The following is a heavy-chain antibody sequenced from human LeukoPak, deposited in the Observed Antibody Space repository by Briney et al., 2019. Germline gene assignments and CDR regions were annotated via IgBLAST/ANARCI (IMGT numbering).Heavy chain of an antibody. J-gene: IGHJ4*02. V-gene: IGHV4-34*01. D-gene: IGHD4-4*01. Sequence: PSETLSLTCAVYGGSFSGYYWSWIRQPPGKGLEWIGEINHSGSTNYNPSLKSRVTISVDTSKNQFSLKLSSVTAADTAVYYRARGGRLQIDYWGQGTLVTVSS. CDR1: GGSFSGYY. CDR2: INHSGST. CDR3: ARGGRLQIDY.